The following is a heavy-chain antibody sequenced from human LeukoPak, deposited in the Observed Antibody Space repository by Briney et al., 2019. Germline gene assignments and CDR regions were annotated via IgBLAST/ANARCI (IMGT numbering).Heavy chain of an antibody. CDR1: GFTSGIYA. V-gene: IGHV3-23*01. D-gene: IGHD5-12*01. CDR3: ARGKYSGNDYHFDY. CDR2: FSGGGDS. J-gene: IGHJ4*02. Sequence: GGSLILSCAASGFTSGIYAMSWVRQAPGKGLEWVSAFSGGGDSFYADSVKGRFTISRDNAKNSLYLQMNSLRAEDTAIYYCARGKYSGNDYHFDYWGQGTLVIVSS.